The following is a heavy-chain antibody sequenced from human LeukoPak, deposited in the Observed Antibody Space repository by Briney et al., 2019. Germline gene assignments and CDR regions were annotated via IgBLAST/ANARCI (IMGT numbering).Heavy chain of an antibody. Sequence: PGGSLRLSCAASGFTFSSYGMHWVRQAPGKGLEWVAVISYDGSNKYYADSVKGRFTISRDNSKNTLYLQMNSLRAEDTAVYYCAKEGDAYYFDYWGQGTLVTVSS. J-gene: IGHJ4*02. V-gene: IGHV3-30*18. D-gene: IGHD3-10*01. CDR1: GFTFSSYG. CDR2: ISYDGSNK. CDR3: AKEGDAYYFDY.